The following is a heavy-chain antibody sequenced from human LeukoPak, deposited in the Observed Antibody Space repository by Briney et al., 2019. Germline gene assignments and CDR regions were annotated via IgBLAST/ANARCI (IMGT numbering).Heavy chain of an antibody. V-gene: IGHV1-69*05. CDR3: AREGGSSSSGFDY. CDR1: GSTFSTHA. J-gene: IGHJ4*02. Sequence: SVKVSCKASGSTFSTHAISWVRQAHGQGLEWMGGIIPILGTANYAQKFQGRVTISTDESTTTAYMELSSLISEDTAVYYCAREGGSSSSGFDYWGQGTLVTVSS. D-gene: IGHD6-6*01. CDR2: IIPILGTA.